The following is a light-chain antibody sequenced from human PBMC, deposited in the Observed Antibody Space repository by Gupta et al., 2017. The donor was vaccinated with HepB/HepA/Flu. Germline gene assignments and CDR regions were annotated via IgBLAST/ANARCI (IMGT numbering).Light chain of an antibody. J-gene: IGKJ1*01. Sequence: EIVMLQSPATLSVSPGARATLSGRASQSGSSNLAWYQQKPGQAPRLRIYGASTRATGIPGRISGSGSGTEFTLTISSLQAEDFAVYYCQQYINWPWTFGQGTKVEIK. CDR1: QSGSSN. V-gene: IGKV3-15*01. CDR2: GAS. CDR3: QQYINWPWT.